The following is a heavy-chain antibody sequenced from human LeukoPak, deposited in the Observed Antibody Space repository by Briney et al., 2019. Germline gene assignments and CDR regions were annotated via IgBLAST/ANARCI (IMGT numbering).Heavy chain of an antibody. Sequence: SETLSLTCAVYGGSFSGYYWSWIRQPPGKGLEWIGEINHSGSTNYSPSLKSRVTLSVDTSKNQFSLKLSSVTAADTAVYYCARRGYSYGYVGSNWFDPWGQGTLVTVSS. V-gene: IGHV4-34*01. D-gene: IGHD5-18*01. CDR2: INHSGST. CDR3: ARRGYSYGYVGSNWFDP. J-gene: IGHJ5*02. CDR1: GGSFSGYY.